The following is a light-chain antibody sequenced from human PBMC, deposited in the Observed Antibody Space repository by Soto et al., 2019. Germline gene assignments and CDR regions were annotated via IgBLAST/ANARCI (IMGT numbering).Light chain of an antibody. CDR2: DTS. J-gene: IGLJ3*02. CDR3: WTWDSSLSAGV. V-gene: IGLV1-51*01. Sequence: QSVLTQPPPVSAAPGQKVTISCSGSSSNIGENFVSWYQHIPGTAPKLVIHDTSGRPSGIPDRFSGSKSGTSAILGITGLQTGDEATYYCWTWDSSLSAGVFGGGTKLTVL. CDR1: SSNIGENF.